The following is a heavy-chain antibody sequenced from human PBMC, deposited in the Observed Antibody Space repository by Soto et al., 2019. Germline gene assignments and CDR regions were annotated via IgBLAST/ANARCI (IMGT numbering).Heavy chain of an antibody. Sequence: CTVSGGSISSYYWSWIRQPPGKGLEWIGYIYYSGSTNYNLSLKSRVTISVDTSKNQFSLKLSSVTAADTAVYYCARVLGYCISTSCRHYYYYGMDVWGQGTTVTVSS. CDR1: GGSISSYY. V-gene: IGHV4-59*01. CDR2: IYYSGST. J-gene: IGHJ6*02. CDR3: ARVLGYCISTSCRHYYYYGMDV. D-gene: IGHD2-2*01.